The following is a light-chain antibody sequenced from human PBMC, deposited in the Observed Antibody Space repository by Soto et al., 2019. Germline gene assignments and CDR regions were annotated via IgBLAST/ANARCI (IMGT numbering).Light chain of an antibody. CDR3: QQRSTWPLT. J-gene: IGKJ4*01. CDR1: QSVSPY. CDR2: DAS. V-gene: IGKV3-11*01. Sequence: EIVLTQSPATPSLSAGERATLSCRASQSVSPYLAWYQQKPGQAPRLLIYDASKRATGIPGRFSGSGSGTDFTLSISGLEPEDFAVYYCQQRSTWPLTFGGGTKVDIK.